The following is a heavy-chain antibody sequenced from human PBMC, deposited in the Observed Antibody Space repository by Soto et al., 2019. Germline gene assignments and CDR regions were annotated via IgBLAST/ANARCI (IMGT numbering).Heavy chain of an antibody. CDR1: GGSISSGGYY. V-gene: IGHV4-31*03. Sequence: QVQLQESGPGLVKPSQTLSLTCTVSGGSISSGGYYWSWVRQPPGTGLEWLGSIYYSGSTFYTPTLKSRVTMSVDTSKNHLSLNLSSVTAADTAVYYCARKIGYSYGPHDFDYWGQGTLVTVSS. CDR2: IYYSGST. J-gene: IGHJ4*02. CDR3: ARKIGYSYGPHDFDY. D-gene: IGHD5-18*01.